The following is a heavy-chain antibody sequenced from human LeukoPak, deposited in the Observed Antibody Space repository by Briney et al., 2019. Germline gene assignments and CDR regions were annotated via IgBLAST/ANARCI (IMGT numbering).Heavy chain of an antibody. D-gene: IGHD3-3*01. CDR1: GYTFTGYC. Sequence: ASVKVSCKASGYTFTGYCMHWVRQAPGQGLEWMGWINPNSGGTNYAQKFQGRVTMTRDTSISTAYMELSRLRSDDTAVYYCARGGTGGLLRFLEWFRGPPDYWGQGTLVTVSS. CDR3: ARGGTGGLLRFLEWFRGPPDY. V-gene: IGHV1-2*02. J-gene: IGHJ4*02. CDR2: INPNSGGT.